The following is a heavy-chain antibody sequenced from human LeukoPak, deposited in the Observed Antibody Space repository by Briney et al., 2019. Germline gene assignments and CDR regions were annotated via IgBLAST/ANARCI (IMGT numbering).Heavy chain of an antibody. D-gene: IGHD2/OR15-2a*01. CDR3: ARTYCDTTACSNWFVP. J-gene: IGHJ5*02. CDR2: INPNTGGT. Sequence: ASVKVSCTASGYTFIGYYIHWVRQAPGQGLEWMGWINPNTGGTNYAQKFQGRVTMTRDTSINTVYMDLSRLRSDDTAVYYCARTYCDTTACSNWFVPWGQGTPGHRLF. CDR1: GYTFIGYY. V-gene: IGHV1-2*02.